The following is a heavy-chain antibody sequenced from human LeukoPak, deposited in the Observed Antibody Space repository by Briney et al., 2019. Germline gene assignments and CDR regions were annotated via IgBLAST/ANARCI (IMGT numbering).Heavy chain of an antibody. CDR3: AREERYSYYYDFWSGYYGYNWFDP. V-gene: IGHV3-30*04. D-gene: IGHD3-3*01. CDR2: ISYDGSNK. Sequence: SGGSLRLSCAASGFTFSSYAMHWVRQAPGKGLEWVAVISYDGSNKYYADSVKGRFTISRDNSKNTLYLQMNSLRAEDTAVYYCAREERYSYYYDFWSGYYGYNWFDPWGQGTLVTVSS. J-gene: IGHJ5*02. CDR1: GFTFSSYA.